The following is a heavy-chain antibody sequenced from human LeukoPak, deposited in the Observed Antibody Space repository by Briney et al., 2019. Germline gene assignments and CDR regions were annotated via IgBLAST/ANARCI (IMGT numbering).Heavy chain of an antibody. J-gene: IGHJ4*02. CDR2: MNECSTTI. Sequence: GGSLRLSCAASGFPFNSFWMHWVRQAPGKGLVWVSDMNECSTTIRYADSVKGRFTISRDNAKSILYLQMNNLRAEDTAMYFCARGGVNPVDHWGQGTLATVSS. CDR1: GFPFNSFW. D-gene: IGHD1-14*01. CDR3: ARGGVNPVDH. V-gene: IGHV3-74*01.